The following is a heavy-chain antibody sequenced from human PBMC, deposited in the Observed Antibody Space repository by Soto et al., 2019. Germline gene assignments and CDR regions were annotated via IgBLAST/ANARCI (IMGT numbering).Heavy chain of an antibody. D-gene: IGHD6-19*01. V-gene: IGHV3-7*05. CDR2: IKQDGSEK. CDR1: GFTFSSYW. J-gene: IGHJ4*02. Sequence: GGSLRLSCAASGFTFSSYWMSWVRQAPGKGLEWVANIKQDGSEKYYVDSVKGRFTISRDNAKNSLYLQMNSLRAEDTAVYYCAREVEDPDSSGWTTNSYYFDYWGQGTLVTVSS. CDR3: AREVEDPDSSGWTTNSYYFDY.